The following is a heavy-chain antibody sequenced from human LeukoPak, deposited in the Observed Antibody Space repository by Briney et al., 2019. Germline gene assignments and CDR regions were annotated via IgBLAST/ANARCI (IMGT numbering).Heavy chain of an antibody. D-gene: IGHD2-15*01. V-gene: IGHV4-59*01. CDR3: ARAHTVVGIDY. CDR2: IYYSGST. J-gene: IGHJ4*02. CDR1: GGSISSYY. Sequence: SETLSLTCTVSGGSISSYYWSWIRRPPGKGLEWIGYIYYSGSTNYNPSLKSRVTISVDTSKNQFSLKLSSVTAADTAVYYCARAHTVVGIDYWGQGTLVTVSS.